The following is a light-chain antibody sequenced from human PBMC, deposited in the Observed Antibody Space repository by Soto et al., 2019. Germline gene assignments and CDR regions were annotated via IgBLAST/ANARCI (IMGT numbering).Light chain of an antibody. V-gene: IGKV1-39*01. Sequence: DIQMTQSPSSLSASVGARVTITCRASQSVSTSVNWYQQLGGKAPKLLIQHSPTLQSGVPSRFSGSGSGTDFTLTISSLQPEDCATYYCQQTFNNRLSFGGGTKVEIK. CDR1: QSVSTS. CDR3: QQTFNNRLS. J-gene: IGKJ4*01. CDR2: HSP.